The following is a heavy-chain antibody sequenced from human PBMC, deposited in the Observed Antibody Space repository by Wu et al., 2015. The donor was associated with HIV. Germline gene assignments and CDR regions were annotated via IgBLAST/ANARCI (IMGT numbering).Heavy chain of an antibody. CDR3: AREFHYDTSGYYYRIHNWFDP. Sequence: QVQLVQSGTEVKRPGASLKVSCKASGYTFTSYDINWVRQATGQGLEWMGWVNPKSGNTEYAQKFQGRVTMTRNTAISTAYMEVSSLRSEDTAVYFCAREFHYDTSGYYYRIHNWFDPWGQGTLVTVSP. CDR1: GYTFTSYD. V-gene: IGHV1-8*01. J-gene: IGHJ5*02. CDR2: VNPKSGNT. D-gene: IGHD3-22*01.